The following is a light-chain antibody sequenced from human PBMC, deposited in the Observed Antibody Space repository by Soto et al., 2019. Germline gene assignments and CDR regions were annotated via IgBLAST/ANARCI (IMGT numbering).Light chain of an antibody. J-gene: IGKJ2*03. CDR3: QQSYITLYS. Sequence: DIQMTQSPSSLSASVGDRVTITCRVSQSISTNLSWYQKKPGKAPKLLISGASSLQSGVPSRFSGSGSGTDFSLTISSLQPEDFAIYFCQQSYITLYSFGQGTNLEIK. CDR2: GAS. V-gene: IGKV1-39*01. CDR1: QSISTN.